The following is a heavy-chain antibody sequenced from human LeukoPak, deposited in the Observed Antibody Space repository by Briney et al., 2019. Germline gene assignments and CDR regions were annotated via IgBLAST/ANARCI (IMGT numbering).Heavy chain of an antibody. J-gene: IGHJ4*02. CDR2: ITSSGRYI. D-gene: IGHD6-19*01. V-gene: IGHV3-21*04. Sequence: SGGSLRLSCTASGFAFNEYSLNWVRQAPGKGLEWISTITSSGRYIYYRDSVKGRFTISRDNANNSVYLQMNSLRAEDTAVYYCARYIKGLYSSGIDYWGQGTLVTVSS. CDR1: GFAFNEYS. CDR3: ARYIKGLYSSGIDY.